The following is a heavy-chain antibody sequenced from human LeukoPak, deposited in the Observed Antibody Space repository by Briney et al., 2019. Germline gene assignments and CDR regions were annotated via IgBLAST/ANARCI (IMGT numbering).Heavy chain of an antibody. V-gene: IGHV3-64*01. J-gene: IGHJ4*02. CDR1: GFTFSSYA. CDR2: ISSNGGST. Sequence: GGSLRLSCAASGFTFSSYAMHWVRQAPGKGLEYVSAISSNGGSTYYANSVKGRFTISRDNSKNTLYLQMGSLRAEDMAVYYCARAWGAAGNWGQGTLVTVSS. CDR3: ARAWGAAGN. D-gene: IGHD6-13*01.